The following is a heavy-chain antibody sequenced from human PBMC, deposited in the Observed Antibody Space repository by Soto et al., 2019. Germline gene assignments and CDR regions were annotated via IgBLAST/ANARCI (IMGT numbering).Heavy chain of an antibody. Sequence: QVQLQQWGAGLLNPSETLSLTCAVYGGSFSGYYWSWIRQPPGKGLEWIGEINHSGSTNYNPSLKSRVTISVDTSKNQFSLKLSSVTAADTAVYYCARGSNILTGYYRRYYYYGMDVWGQGTTVTVSS. V-gene: IGHV4-34*01. CDR1: GGSFSGYY. CDR3: ARGSNILTGYYRRYYYYGMDV. CDR2: INHSGST. D-gene: IGHD3-9*01. J-gene: IGHJ6*02.